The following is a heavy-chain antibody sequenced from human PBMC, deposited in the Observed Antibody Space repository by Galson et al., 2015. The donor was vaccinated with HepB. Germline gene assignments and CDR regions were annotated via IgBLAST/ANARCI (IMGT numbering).Heavy chain of an antibody. CDR1: GFPFSSYG. D-gene: IGHD3-10*01. CDR2: ISGSGGST. V-gene: IGHV3-23*01. J-gene: IGHJ4*02. Sequence: LRLSCAASGFPFSSYGVSWVRQAPGEGLEWVSAISGSGGSTYYADSVKGRFTISRDNSKNTLYLQMNSLRAEDTAIYYCANIISGSAADFGHWGQGTLVTVSS. CDR3: ANIISGSAADFGH.